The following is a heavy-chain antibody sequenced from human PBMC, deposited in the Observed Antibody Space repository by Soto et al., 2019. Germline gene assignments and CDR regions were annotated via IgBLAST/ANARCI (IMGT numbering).Heavy chain of an antibody. CDR1: GYTLTELS. Sequence: ASVKVSCKVSGYTLTELSMHWVRQAPGKGLEWMGGFDPEDGETIYAQKFQGRVTMTEDTSTDTAYMELSSLRSEDTAVYYCATVSVTMVRGVQYYFDYWGQGTLATVST. CDR2: FDPEDGET. V-gene: IGHV1-24*01. CDR3: ATVSVTMVRGVQYYFDY. J-gene: IGHJ4*02. D-gene: IGHD3-10*01.